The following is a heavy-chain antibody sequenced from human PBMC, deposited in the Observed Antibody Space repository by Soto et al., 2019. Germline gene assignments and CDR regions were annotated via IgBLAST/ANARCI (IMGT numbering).Heavy chain of an antibody. Sequence: EVQLLESGGGLVQPGGSLRLSCAASGFTFSSYAMSWVRQAPGKGLEWVSAISGSGGSTYYADSVKGRFTISRDNSKNTLYLQLNGLGAEETAVYDCAKGVTRAVPSWFDPWGQGTLVTVSS. CDR3: AKGVTRAVPSWFDP. CDR1: GFTFSSYA. CDR2: ISGSGGST. D-gene: IGHD2-2*01. J-gene: IGHJ5*02. V-gene: IGHV3-23*01.